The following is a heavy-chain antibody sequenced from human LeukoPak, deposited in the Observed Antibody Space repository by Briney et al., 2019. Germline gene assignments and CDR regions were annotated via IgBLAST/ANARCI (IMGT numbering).Heavy chain of an antibody. D-gene: IGHD3-3*01. CDR1: GGSFSGYY. J-gene: IGHJ5*02. CDR3: ARGRLIFGVVIILRGSWFDP. Sequence: SETLSLTCAVYGGSFSGYYWSWIRQPPGKGLEWIGEINHSGSTNYNPSLKSRVTISVDTSKNQFSLKLSSVTAADTAVYYCARGRLIFGVVIILRGSWFDPWGQGTLVTVSS. CDR2: INHSGST. V-gene: IGHV4-34*01.